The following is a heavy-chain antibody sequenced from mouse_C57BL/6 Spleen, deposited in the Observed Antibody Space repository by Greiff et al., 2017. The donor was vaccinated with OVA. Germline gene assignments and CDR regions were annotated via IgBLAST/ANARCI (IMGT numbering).Heavy chain of an antibody. D-gene: IGHD1-1*01. Sequence: QVQLKESGAELARPGASVKMSCKASGYTFTSYTMHWVKQRPGQGLEWIGYIHPSSGYTKYNQKFKDKATLTADKSSSTAYMQLSILTSEDSAVYYCARRGTVVATDYAMDYWGQGTSVTVSS. CDR2: IHPSSGYT. V-gene: IGHV1-4*01. CDR3: ARRGTVVATDYAMDY. J-gene: IGHJ4*01. CDR1: GYTFTSYT.